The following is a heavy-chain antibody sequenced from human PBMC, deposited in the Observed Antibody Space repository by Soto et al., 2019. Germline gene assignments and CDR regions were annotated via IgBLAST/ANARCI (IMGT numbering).Heavy chain of an antibody. Sequence: EEQLVESGGGLVKPGESLRLFCKGSGFTFSNAWMNWVRQAPGKGLEWVGRIKSKPDGETIDYAAPVKGRFTVSRDDSKNTLFQQMNSLKTEDTAVYFCSTGYALDNWGQGTLVTVSS. CDR3: STGYALDN. CDR1: GFTFSNAW. CDR2: IKSKPDGETI. V-gene: IGHV3-15*07. J-gene: IGHJ4*02. D-gene: IGHD2-2*01.